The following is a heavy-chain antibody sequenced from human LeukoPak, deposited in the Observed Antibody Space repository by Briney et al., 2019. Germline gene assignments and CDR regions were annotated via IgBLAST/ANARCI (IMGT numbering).Heavy chain of an antibody. J-gene: IGHJ6*02. D-gene: IGHD2-15*01. CDR3: ARGPRLPYYYGMDV. Sequence: SETLSLTCAVYGGSFSGYYWSWIRQPPGKGLEWIGEINHSGSTNYNPSLMSRVTISVDTSKNQFSLKLSSVTAADTAVYYCARGPRLPYYYGMDVWGQGTTVTVSS. CDR1: GGSFSGYY. V-gene: IGHV4-34*01. CDR2: INHSGST.